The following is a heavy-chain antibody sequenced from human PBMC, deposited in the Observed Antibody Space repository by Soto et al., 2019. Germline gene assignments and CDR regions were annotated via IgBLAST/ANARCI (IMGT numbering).Heavy chain of an antibody. J-gene: IGHJ6*02. Sequence: QVQLVQSGAEVKKPGSSVKVSCKASGGTFSSYAISWVRQAPGQGLEWMGGSIPIFGTANYAQKFQGRVTITADESTSTAYMELSSLRSEDTAVYYCARAITGTTGGGYYYYGMDVWGQGTTVTVSS. D-gene: IGHD1-7*01. CDR3: ARAITGTTGGGYYYYGMDV. CDR1: GGTFSSYA. CDR2: SIPIFGTA. V-gene: IGHV1-69*01.